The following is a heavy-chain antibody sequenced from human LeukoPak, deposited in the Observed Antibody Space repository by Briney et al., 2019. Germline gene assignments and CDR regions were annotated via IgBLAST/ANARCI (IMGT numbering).Heavy chain of an antibody. V-gene: IGHV3-15*01. D-gene: IGHD2-2*01. CDR2: VKSKTAGGTT. Sequence: GGSLRLSCAASGFSFTSAWMSWVRQAPGKGLEWVGHVKSKTAGGTTDYAAPVKGRFTISRDDSKNTLYLQMNSLKTEDTAVYYCATTVVPPAISLYYYYAMDVWGQGTTVTVSS. CDR3: ATTVVPPAISLYYYYAMDV. CDR1: GFSFTSAW. J-gene: IGHJ6*02.